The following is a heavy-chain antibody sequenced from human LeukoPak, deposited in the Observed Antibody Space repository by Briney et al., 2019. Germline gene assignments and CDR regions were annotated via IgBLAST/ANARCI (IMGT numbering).Heavy chain of an antibody. J-gene: IGHJ5*02. Sequence: SVKVSCKASGGTFSSYAISWVRQAPGQGLEWMGRIIPILGIANYAQKFQGRVTITADKSTSTAYMELSSLRSEDTAVYYCARVGSGDYWFDPWGQGTLVTVSS. D-gene: IGHD4-17*01. V-gene: IGHV1-69*04. CDR3: ARVGSGDYWFDP. CDR2: IIPILGIA. CDR1: GGTFSSYA.